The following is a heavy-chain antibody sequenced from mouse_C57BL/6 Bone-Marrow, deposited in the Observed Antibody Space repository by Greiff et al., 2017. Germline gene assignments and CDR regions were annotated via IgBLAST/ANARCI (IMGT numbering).Heavy chain of an antibody. Sequence: QVQLQQPGAELVKPGASVKLSCKASGYTFTSYWMHWVKQRPGHGLEWIGMIHPNSGSTNYNEKFKSKATLTVDKSSSTAYMQLSSLTSEDSAGYDCAREELGCYYFDDWGQGTTLTVSS. CDR1: GYTFTSYW. CDR3: AREELGCYYFDD. CDR2: IHPNSGST. J-gene: IGHJ2*01. D-gene: IGHD4-1*01. V-gene: IGHV1-64*01.